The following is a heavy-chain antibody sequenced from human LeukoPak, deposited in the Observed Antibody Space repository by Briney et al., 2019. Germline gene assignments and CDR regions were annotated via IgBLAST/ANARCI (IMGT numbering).Heavy chain of an antibody. CDR3: ARERTRYSGSYYSNY. CDR2: IIPILGIA. V-gene: IGHV1-69*04. D-gene: IGHD1-26*01. CDR1: GGTFSSYA. J-gene: IGHJ4*02. Sequence: GASVKVSCKASGGTFSSYAISWVRPAPGQGLEWMGRIIPILGIANYAQKFQGRVTITADKSTSTAYMELSSLRSEDTAVYYCARERTRYSGSYYSNYWGQGTLVTVPS.